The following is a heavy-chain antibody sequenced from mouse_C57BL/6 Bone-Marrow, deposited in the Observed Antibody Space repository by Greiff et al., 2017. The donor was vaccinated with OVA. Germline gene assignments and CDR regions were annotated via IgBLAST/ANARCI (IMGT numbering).Heavy chain of an antibody. CDR2: IWWDDDK. CDR1: GFSLSTFGMG. D-gene: IGHD2-5*01. J-gene: IGHJ2*01. Sequence: QVQLKESGPGILQPSQTLSLTCSFSGFSLSTFGMGVGWIRQPSGQGLEWLAHIWWDDDKYYNTALKSRLTISKDTSKNQVFLKIANVDTADTAAYYCARIARIVIFDYWGQGTTLTVSS. CDR3: ARIARIVIFDY. V-gene: IGHV8-8*01.